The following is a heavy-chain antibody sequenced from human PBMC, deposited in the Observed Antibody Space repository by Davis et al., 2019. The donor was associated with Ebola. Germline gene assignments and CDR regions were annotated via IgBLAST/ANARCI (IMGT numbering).Heavy chain of an antibody. V-gene: IGHV3-74*01. D-gene: IGHD3-3*01. CDR2: INSDGSST. Sequence: GSLRLSCAASGFTFSSYWMHWVRQAPGKGLVWVSRINSDGSSTSYADSVKGRFTISRDNAKNTLYLQMNSLRAEDTAVYYCAREGYYDFWSGYYTSAEYFQHWGQGTLVTVSS. CDR1: GFTFSSYW. CDR3: AREGYYDFWSGYYTSAEYFQH. J-gene: IGHJ1*01.